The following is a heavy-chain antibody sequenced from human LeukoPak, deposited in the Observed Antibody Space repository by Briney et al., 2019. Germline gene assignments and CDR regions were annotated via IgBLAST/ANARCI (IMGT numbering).Heavy chain of an antibody. CDR1: GFTFSSYA. V-gene: IGHV3-23*01. J-gene: IGHJ4*02. Sequence: GGSLRLSCAASGFTFSSYAMSWVRQAPGKGLEWVSAISGSGGSTYYADSVKGRITISRDNSKNTLYLQMNSLRAEDTAVYYCAKESKYITIFGVANYFDYWGQGTLVTVSS. D-gene: IGHD3-3*01. CDR2: ISGSGGST. CDR3: AKESKYITIFGVANYFDY.